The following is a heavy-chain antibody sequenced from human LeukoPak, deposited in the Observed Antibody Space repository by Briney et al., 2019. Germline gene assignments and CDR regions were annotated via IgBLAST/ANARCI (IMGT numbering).Heavy chain of an antibody. CDR1: GGSFSGYY. CDR3: ARHVRWIQLWFNWFDP. J-gene: IGHJ5*02. CDR2: INHSGST. Sequence: PSETLSLTCAVYGGSFSGYYWSWIRQPPGKGLEWIGEINHSGSTNYNPSLKSRVTISVDTSKNQFSLKLSSVTAADTAVYYCARHVRWIQLWFNWFDPWGQGTLVTVSS. D-gene: IGHD5-18*01. V-gene: IGHV4-34*01.